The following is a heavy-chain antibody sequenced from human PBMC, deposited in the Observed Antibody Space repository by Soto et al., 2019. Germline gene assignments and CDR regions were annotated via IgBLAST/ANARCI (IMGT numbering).Heavy chain of an antibody. D-gene: IGHD4-17*01. V-gene: IGHV1-3*04. CDR1: GYTFRSYA. Sequence: GASVKVSCKASGYTFRSYAMHWVRQAPGQGLEWMGWINTGNGDTNYSPKFQGRVTMTRDISASTAYMEVRSLRSEDTAVYYCARRLNYGDYDLDFDYWGQGTLVTVSS. CDR2: INTGNGDT. J-gene: IGHJ4*02. CDR3: ARRLNYGDYDLDFDY.